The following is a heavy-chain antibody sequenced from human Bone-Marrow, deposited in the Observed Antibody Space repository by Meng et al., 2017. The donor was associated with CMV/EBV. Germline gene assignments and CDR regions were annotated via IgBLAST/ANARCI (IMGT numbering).Heavy chain of an antibody. Sequence: GNKHWSLGKVTRKASGGTFSSYAIGGVRQGPGQGLEWMGGIIPIFGTANYAQKFQGRVTITADESTSTAYMELSSLRSEDTAVYYCATGVADFEYWGQGTLVTVSS. D-gene: IGHD6-19*01. J-gene: IGHJ4*02. CDR3: ATGVADFEY. CDR1: GGTFSSYA. CDR2: IIPIFGTA. V-gene: IGHV1-69*01.